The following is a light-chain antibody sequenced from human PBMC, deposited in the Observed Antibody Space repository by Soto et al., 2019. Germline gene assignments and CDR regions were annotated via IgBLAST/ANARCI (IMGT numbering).Light chain of an antibody. V-gene: IGLV2-11*01. J-gene: IGLJ1*01. CDR2: DVS. Sequence: QSVLTQPRSVSGSPGQSATISCTGTSSDVGGYNYVSWYQQHPGKAPKLMIYDVSERPSGVPDRFSGSKSGNTASLTISGLQAEDEADYYCCSYAGSYTLYVFGTGTKLTVL. CDR1: SSDVGGYNY. CDR3: CSYAGSYTLYV.